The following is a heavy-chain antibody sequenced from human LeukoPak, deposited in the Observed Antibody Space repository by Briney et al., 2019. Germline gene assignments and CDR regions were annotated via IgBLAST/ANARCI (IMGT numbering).Heavy chain of an antibody. J-gene: IGHJ3*02. CDR2: ISSSGGVI. CDR3: ARAFHDALDI. V-gene: IGHV3-11*01. Sequence: GGSLRLSCAASGFTFRDYYMTWIRQAPGKGLEWVSYISSSGGVIYYADSVKGRFTISRDNAKSSLYLQMNSLRADDTAVYYCARAFHDALDIWGQGTMVTVSS. CDR1: GFTFRDYY.